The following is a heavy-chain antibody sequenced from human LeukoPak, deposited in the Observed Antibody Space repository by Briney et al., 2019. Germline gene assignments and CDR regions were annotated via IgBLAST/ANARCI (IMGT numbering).Heavy chain of an antibody. CDR3: VAVGGDY. J-gene: IGHJ4*02. V-gene: IGHV4-39*01. D-gene: IGHD2-15*01. CDR1: GGSISSSSYY. Sequence: KPSETLSLTCTVSGGSISSSSYYWGWIRQPPGKGLEWIGSIYYSGSTYYNPSLKSRVTISVDTSKNQFSLKLSSVTAADTAVYYCVAVGGDYWGQGTLVTVSS. CDR2: IYYSGST.